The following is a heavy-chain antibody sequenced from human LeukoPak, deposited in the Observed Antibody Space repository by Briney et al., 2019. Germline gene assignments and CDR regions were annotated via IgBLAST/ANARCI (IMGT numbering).Heavy chain of an antibody. CDR3: ARDPITQANYYYIDV. V-gene: IGHV4-4*07. D-gene: IGHD5-12*01. Sequence: SETLSLTCTVSGGSISSYYWSWIRQPAGKGLEWIGRIYTSGSTNYNPSPKSRVTMPVDTSKNQFSLKLSSVTAADTAVYYCARDPITQANYYYIDVWGKGTTVTVSS. CDR1: GGSISSYY. J-gene: IGHJ6*03. CDR2: IYTSGST.